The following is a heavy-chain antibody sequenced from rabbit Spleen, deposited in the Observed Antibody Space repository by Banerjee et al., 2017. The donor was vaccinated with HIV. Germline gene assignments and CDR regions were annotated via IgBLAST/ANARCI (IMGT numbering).Heavy chain of an antibody. J-gene: IGHJ4*01. Sequence: QSLEESGGDLVKPGGSLKLSCKASGFDFSSYGVSWVRQAPGKGLEWIACFYTGNSKTYYANWAKGRFTVSKTSSPSVTLQMTSLTVADTATYFCVRGDYVNSALGYGGNLWGPGTLVTVS. CDR1: GFDFSSYG. CDR3: VRGDYVNSALGYGGNL. D-gene: IGHD6-1*01. CDR2: FYTGNSKT. V-gene: IGHV1S40*01.